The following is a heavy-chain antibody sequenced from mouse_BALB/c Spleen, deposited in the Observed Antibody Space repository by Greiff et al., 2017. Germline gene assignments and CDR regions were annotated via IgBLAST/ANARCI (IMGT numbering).Heavy chain of an antibody. D-gene: IGHD2-3*01. CDR1: GYSFTSCYY. Sequence: EVKLEESGPGLVKPSQSLSLTCSVTGYSFTSCYYWNWIRQFPGNKLEWMGYISYDGSNNYNPSLKNRITITRDTSKNQFFLKLNSVTTEDTATYYCARALYDGYFIDYYAMDYWGQGTSVTVSS. V-gene: IGHV3-6*02. CDR2: ISYDGSN. J-gene: IGHJ4*01. CDR3: ARALYDGYFIDYYAMDY.